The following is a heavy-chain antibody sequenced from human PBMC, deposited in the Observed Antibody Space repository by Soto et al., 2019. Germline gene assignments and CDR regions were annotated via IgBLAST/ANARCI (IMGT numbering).Heavy chain of an antibody. Sequence: SETLSLTCTVSGGSISSGGYYWSWIRQHPGKGLEWIGYIYYSGSTYYNPSLKSRVTISVDTSKNQFSLKLSSVTAADTAVYYCARVPPPDYGDYYYYMDVWGKGTTVTVSS. CDR2: IYYSGST. J-gene: IGHJ6*03. D-gene: IGHD4-17*01. CDR1: GGSISSGGYY. V-gene: IGHV4-31*03. CDR3: ARVPPPDYGDYYYYMDV.